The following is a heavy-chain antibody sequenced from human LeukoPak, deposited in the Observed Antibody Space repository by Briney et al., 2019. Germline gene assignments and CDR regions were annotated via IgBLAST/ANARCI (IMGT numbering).Heavy chain of an antibody. CDR1: GFTFSSYS. Sequence: PGGSLRLSCAASGFTFSSYSMNWVRQAPGKGLEWVSSISSSSSYIYYADSVKGRFTISRDNAKNSLYLQMISLRAEDTAVYYCARRQGYCDSTACYSTYFDYWGQGTLVTVSS. D-gene: IGHD2-2*01. V-gene: IGHV3-21*01. CDR3: ARRQGYCDSTACYSTYFDY. CDR2: ISSSSSYI. J-gene: IGHJ4*02.